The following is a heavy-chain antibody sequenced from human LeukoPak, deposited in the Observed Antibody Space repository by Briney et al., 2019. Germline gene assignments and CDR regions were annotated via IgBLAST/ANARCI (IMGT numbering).Heavy chain of an antibody. CDR1: GGSISSYY. J-gene: IGHJ4*02. CDR2: IYSSGST. Sequence: PSETLSFTCTVSGGSISSYYWSWIRQPAGKGLEWIGRIYSSGSTNYNPSLESRVTTSVDTSKNQLSLKLSSVTAADTAVYYCARDVVAAAGTWDYWGQGTLVTVSS. CDR3: ARDVVAAAGTWDY. V-gene: IGHV4-4*07. D-gene: IGHD6-13*01.